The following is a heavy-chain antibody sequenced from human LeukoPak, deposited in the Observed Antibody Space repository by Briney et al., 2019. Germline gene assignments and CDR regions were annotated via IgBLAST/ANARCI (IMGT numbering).Heavy chain of an antibody. CDR3: GRDFGSSGWPEGGAFDI. Sequence: ASVTVCCKAAGGTFTSYAISWVRQAPGQGLEWMGGIIPIFGTANYAQKFHRRVTITTDESTTTAYMELSSLRSEDTAVYYCGRDFGSSGWPEGGAFDIWVQGTMVTVSS. CDR2: IIPIFGTA. D-gene: IGHD6-19*01. CDR1: GGTFTSYA. J-gene: IGHJ3*02. V-gene: IGHV1-69*05.